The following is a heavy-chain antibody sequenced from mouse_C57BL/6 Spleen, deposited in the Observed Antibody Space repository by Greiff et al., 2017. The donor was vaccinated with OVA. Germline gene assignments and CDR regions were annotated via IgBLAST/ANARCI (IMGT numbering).Heavy chain of an antibody. J-gene: IGHJ2*01. D-gene: IGHD2-5*01. Sequence: VKLQESGAELVKPGASVKLSCKASGYTFTEYTIHWVKQRSGQGLEWIGWFYPGSGSIKYNEKFKDKATLTADKSSSTVYMELSRLTSEDSAVYFCARHEEGSYSNYYFDYWGQGTTLTVSS. CDR1: GYTFTEYT. CDR3: ARHEEGSYSNYYFDY. CDR2: FYPGSGSI. V-gene: IGHV1-62-2*01.